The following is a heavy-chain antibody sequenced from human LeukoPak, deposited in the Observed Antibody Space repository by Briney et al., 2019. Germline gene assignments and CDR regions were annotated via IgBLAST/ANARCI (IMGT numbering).Heavy chain of an antibody. CDR2: INTNTGNP. Sequence: ASVTVSFTASGYSLTIYALNWVRQAPGQGFEGMGWINTNTGNPTYAQGFTGRFVFSLDTSVSTAHLQISSLKAEDTAVYFCARGRGASSGSGSHGTTSSYYMDVWGKGITVTVSS. V-gene: IGHV7-4-1*02. CDR3: ARGRGASSGSGSHGTTSSYYMDV. D-gene: IGHD3-10*01. J-gene: IGHJ6*03. CDR1: GYSLTIYA.